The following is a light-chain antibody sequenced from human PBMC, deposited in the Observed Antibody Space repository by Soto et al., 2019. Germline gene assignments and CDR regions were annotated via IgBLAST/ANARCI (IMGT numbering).Light chain of an antibody. CDR1: QTISSW. J-gene: IGKJ1*01. V-gene: IGKV1-5*03. CDR3: QQYNTYPWT. CDR2: KAS. Sequence: DIQMTQSPSTLSASVGDRVTITCRASQTISSWLAWYQQKPGTAPKLLIHKASTLESGVPSRFSDSESGTEFTLTISCLQPEDFATYYCQQYNTYPWTFGQGTKVEI.